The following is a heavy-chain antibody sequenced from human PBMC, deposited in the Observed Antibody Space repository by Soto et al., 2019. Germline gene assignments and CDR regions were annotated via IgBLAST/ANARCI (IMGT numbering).Heavy chain of an antibody. CDR1: GFTVGSTD. V-gene: IGHV3-66*01. CDR2: ISNRGDT. D-gene: IGHD2-15*01. CDR3: AREPRYCRGGSCSITGDAYDI. Sequence: PGGSLRLSCAASGFTVGSTDVNWVRQAPGKGLEWVSVISNRGDTHYADSVRGRFSLSRDISDNTLHLQMNNLRVEDTAVYYCAREPRYCRGGSCSITGDAYDIWGQGTMVTVSS. J-gene: IGHJ3*02.